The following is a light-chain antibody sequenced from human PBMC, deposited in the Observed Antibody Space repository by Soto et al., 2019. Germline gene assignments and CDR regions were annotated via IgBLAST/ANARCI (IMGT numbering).Light chain of an antibody. CDR2: SAS. CDR1: QSISSY. Sequence: DIHMTQSPPSLSASVGDRVTITCRASQSISSYLNWYQQKPGTAPRLLIYSASKLQSGVPSRFSGSGSGTDFTLTISGLQPADSATYYCQQSYSSVTFGQGTEVEIK. J-gene: IGKJ1*01. V-gene: IGKV1-39*01. CDR3: QQSYSSVT.